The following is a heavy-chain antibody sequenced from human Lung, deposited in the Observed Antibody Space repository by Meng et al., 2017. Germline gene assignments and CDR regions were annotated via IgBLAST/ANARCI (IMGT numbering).Heavy chain of an antibody. CDR1: GDSVSGNSAA. V-gene: IGHV6-1*01. D-gene: IGHD6-19*01. J-gene: IGHJ4*02. Sequence: QVHLQQSCPGLVKHSQPLSLTCAISGDSVSGNSAAWNWIRQSTSRGLEWLGRTYYRSKWNNGYAVSVGSRITINPDTSKNQFSLQLNSVTPEDTAVYYCARSQQWLDSWGQGTLVTVSS. CDR3: ARSQQWLDS. CDR2: TYYRSKWNN.